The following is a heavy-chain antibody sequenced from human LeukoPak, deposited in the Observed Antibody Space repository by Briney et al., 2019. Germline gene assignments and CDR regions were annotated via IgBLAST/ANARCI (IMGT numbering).Heavy chain of an antibody. D-gene: IGHD3-22*01. CDR1: GGSISSGGYS. V-gene: IGHV4-30-2*01. Sequence: PSETLSLTCAVSGGSISSGGYSWGWIRQPPGKGLGWIGYIYHSGSTYYTPSLKSRVTISVDGSKNQFSLKLSSVTAADTAVYYCARVIQDSSGYCSHFDYWGQGTLVTVSS. CDR3: ARVIQDSSGYCSHFDY. CDR2: IYHSGST. J-gene: IGHJ4*02.